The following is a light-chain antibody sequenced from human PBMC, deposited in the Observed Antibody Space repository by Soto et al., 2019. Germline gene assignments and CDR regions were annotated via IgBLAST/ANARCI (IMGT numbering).Light chain of an antibody. Sequence: EIVMTQSPATLSVSPGERATLSCRASQSVSRNLAWYQQKPGQAPRLLIYGASTRATGIPARFSGSGSGTEFTLTISSLQSEDFAVFYCKQYDNWPITFGQGTRLEIK. CDR3: KQYDNWPIT. V-gene: IGKV3-15*01. J-gene: IGKJ5*01. CDR2: GAS. CDR1: QSVSRN.